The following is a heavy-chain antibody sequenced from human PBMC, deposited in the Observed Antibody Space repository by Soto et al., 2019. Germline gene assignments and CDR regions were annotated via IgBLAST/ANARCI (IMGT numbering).Heavy chain of an antibody. CDR1: GGSISSYY. V-gene: IGHV4-59*01. CDR3: ASGTYFYDSSGYPPPFDI. Sequence: SETLSLTCTVSGGSISSYYWSWIRQPPGKGLEWIGYIYYSGSTNYNPSLKSRVTISVDTSKNQFSLKLSSVTAADTAVYYCASGTYFYDSSGYPPPFDICAQGTMVPVSS. D-gene: IGHD3-22*01. J-gene: IGHJ3*02. CDR2: IYYSGST.